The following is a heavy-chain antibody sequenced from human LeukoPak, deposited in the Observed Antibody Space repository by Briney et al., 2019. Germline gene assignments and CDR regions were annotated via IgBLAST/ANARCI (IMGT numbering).Heavy chain of an antibody. V-gene: IGHV3-23*01. D-gene: IGHD6-19*01. CDR2: ISGRGSST. Sequence: ETLSLTCAVYGGSFSGYYWSWIRQPPGKGLEWVSSISGRGSSTYYADSVQGRFTISRDNSKNTLYLQINSLRVDDTAIYYRAKGRGSSGWPFDPWGQGTLVTVSS. J-gene: IGHJ5*02. CDR3: AKGRGSSGWPFDP. CDR1: GGSFSGYY.